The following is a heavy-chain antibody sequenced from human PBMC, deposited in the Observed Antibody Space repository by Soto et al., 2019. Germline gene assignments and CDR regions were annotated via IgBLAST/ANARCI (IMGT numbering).Heavy chain of an antibody. J-gene: IGHJ6*02. CDR1: GYTFTSYA. CDR3: ARASGGNSSGPPYYYYYGMDV. CDR2: INAGNGNT. V-gene: IGHV1-3*01. D-gene: IGHD3-22*01. Sequence: GASVKVSCKASGYTFTSYAMHWVRQAPGQRLEWMGWINAGNGNTKYSQKFQGRVTITRDTSASTAYMELSSLRSEDTAVYYCARASGGNSSGPPYYYYYGMDVWGQGTTVTVSS.